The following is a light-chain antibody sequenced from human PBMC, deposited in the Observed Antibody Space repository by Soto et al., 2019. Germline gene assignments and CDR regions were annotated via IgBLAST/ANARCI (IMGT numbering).Light chain of an antibody. CDR2: DAS. CDR1: QGIGSW. J-gene: IGKJ4*01. V-gene: IGKV1-12*01. CDR3: QQANSFPHT. Sequence: DIQMTQSPSSVSASVGDRVTITCRASQGIGSWLAWYQQKPGKAPNLLIYDASKLHSGVPSRFSGSGSGTDFSLTISSLQLEDFATYYCQQANSFPHTFGGGTKVEI.